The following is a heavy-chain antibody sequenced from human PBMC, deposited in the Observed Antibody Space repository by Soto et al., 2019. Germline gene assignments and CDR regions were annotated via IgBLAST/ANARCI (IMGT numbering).Heavy chain of an antibody. D-gene: IGHD1-26*01. V-gene: IGHV4-4*02. CDR1: GGSITNSNW. CDR3: ARGPPIVGNTTPLDS. CDR2: IYHAGST. Sequence: SETLSLTCTVSGGSITNSNWWSWVRLPPAKGLEWIGDIYHAGSTKYNPSLERRVTISVDTSNNQFALTLTSVTAADTAVYFCARGPPIVGNTTPLDSRGQGTLVTVSS. J-gene: IGHJ4*02.